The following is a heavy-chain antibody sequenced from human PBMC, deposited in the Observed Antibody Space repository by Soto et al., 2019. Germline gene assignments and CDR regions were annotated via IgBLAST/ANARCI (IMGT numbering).Heavy chain of an antibody. CDR1: GFTFTRHA. Sequence: GGSLRLSCAASGFTFTRHAMHWVRQAPGKGLECVAVISSDGRYKYYADSVKGQFTISRDNSKNTLYLQMDSLRVEDTAVYYCAREAIFGVVREYYFDYWGQGTLVTVSS. V-gene: IGHV3-30*04. D-gene: IGHD3-3*01. CDR2: ISSDGRYK. CDR3: AREAIFGVVREYYFDY. J-gene: IGHJ4*02.